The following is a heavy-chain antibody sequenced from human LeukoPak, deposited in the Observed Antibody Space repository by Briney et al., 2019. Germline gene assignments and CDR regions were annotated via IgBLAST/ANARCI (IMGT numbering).Heavy chain of an antibody. CDR2: TYWDDDK. Sequence: SGPTLVNPTQTLTMTCTFSGFSLSTSGVGVGWIHQPPGKALEWLALTYWDDDKRYSPYLKSRLTITKDTSKNQVVLIMTNMDPMDTATYYCARREVKLDYFDFWGQGTLVTVSS. CDR3: ARREVKLDYFDF. V-gene: IGHV2-5*02. CDR1: GFSLSTSGVG. J-gene: IGHJ4*02. D-gene: IGHD1-1*01.